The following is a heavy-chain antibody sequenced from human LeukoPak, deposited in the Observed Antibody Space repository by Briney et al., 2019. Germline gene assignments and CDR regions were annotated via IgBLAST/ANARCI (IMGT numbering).Heavy chain of an antibody. V-gene: IGHV3-30*02. Sequence: GGSLRLSCAASGFRFSSYDIHWVRQAPGKGLEWVTFIGSDGTKEYYADSVKGRFTISRDNSKNTVYVQMNTLRAEDTAVYYCAKEGSGWYYLDYWGQGTVVTVSS. CDR1: GFRFSSYD. D-gene: IGHD6-19*01. J-gene: IGHJ4*02. CDR3: AKEGSGWYYLDY. CDR2: IGSDGTKE.